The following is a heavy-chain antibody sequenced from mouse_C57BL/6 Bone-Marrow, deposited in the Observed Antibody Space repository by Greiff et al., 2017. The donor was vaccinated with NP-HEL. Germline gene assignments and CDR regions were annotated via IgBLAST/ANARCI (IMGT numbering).Heavy chain of an antibody. CDR2: ISDGGSYT. Sequence: EVKLVESGGGLVKPGGSLKLSCAASGFTFSSYAMSWVRQTPEKRLEWVATISDGGSYTYYPDNVKGRFTISRDNAKNNLYLQMSHLKSEDTAMYYCAREDYYGSRPFDYWGQGTTLTVSS. V-gene: IGHV5-4*01. D-gene: IGHD1-1*01. J-gene: IGHJ2*01. CDR3: AREDYYGSRPFDY. CDR1: GFTFSSYA.